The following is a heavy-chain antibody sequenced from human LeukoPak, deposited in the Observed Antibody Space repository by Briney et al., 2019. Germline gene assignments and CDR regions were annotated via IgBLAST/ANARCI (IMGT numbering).Heavy chain of an antibody. CDR3: ARVDAQVATYDAFDI. CDR1: GYIFTTYG. D-gene: IGHD5-12*01. J-gene: IGHJ3*02. V-gene: IGHV1-18*01. CDR2: ISAYNGNL. Sequence: ASVKVSCKASGYIFTTYGISWVRQAPGQGLEWMGWISAYNGNLNYAQKLQGRVTMTTDTSTSTAYMELKSLRSDDTAVYYCARVDAQVATYDAFDIWGQGTMVTVSS.